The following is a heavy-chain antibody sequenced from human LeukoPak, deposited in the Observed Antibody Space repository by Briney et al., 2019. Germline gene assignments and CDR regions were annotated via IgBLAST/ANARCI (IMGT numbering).Heavy chain of an antibody. CDR2: ITSSDETT. CDR3: AKMQGYFDY. CDR1: GSIPFNSYS. V-gene: IGHV3-23*01. J-gene: IGHJ4*02. Sequence: GGSLRLSCAASGSIPFNSYSMSWVRQAPGKGLEWVSAITSSDETTYYADSVKGRFTISRDNSKNMVYLQMNSLRAEDAATYYCAKMQGYFDYWGQGSLVTVSS.